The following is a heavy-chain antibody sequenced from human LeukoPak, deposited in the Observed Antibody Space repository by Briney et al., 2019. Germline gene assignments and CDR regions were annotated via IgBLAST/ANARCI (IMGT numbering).Heavy chain of an antibody. J-gene: IGHJ4*02. CDR2: IYPGDSDT. Sequence: GESLKISCKGSGYSFTSYWIGWVRQMPGKGLEWMGIIYPGDSDTRYSPSSQGQVTISADKSISTAYLQWSSLKASDTAMYNCARHVGSSWTFYDYWGQGTLVTVSS. CDR1: GYSFTSYW. D-gene: IGHD6-13*01. V-gene: IGHV5-51*01. CDR3: ARHVGSSWTFYDY.